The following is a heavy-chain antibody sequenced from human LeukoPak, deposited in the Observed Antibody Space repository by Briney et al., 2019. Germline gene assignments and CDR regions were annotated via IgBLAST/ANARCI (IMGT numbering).Heavy chain of an antibody. V-gene: IGHV3-23*01. Sequence: GGSLRLSCAASGFTVSSNYMSWVRQAPGKGLEWVSAISGSGGSTYYADSVKGRFTISRDNSKNTLYLQMNSLRAEDTAVYYCAKDQQWLVPDYWGQGTLVTVSS. CDR3: AKDQQWLVPDY. CDR1: GFTVSSNY. D-gene: IGHD6-19*01. CDR2: ISGSGGST. J-gene: IGHJ4*02.